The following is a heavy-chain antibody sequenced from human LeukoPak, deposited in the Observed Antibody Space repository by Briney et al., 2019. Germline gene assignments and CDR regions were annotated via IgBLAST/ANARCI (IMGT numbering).Heavy chain of an antibody. CDR2: ISSNGGST. J-gene: IGHJ4*02. CDR3: AGDPLVGVGELSSSYFDY. D-gene: IGHD3-10*01. Sequence: GGSLRLSCAASGFTFSSYAMHWVRQAPGKGLEYVSAISSNGGSTYYANSVKGRFTISRDNSKNTLYLQMGSLRAEDMAVYYCAGDPLVGVGELSSSYFDYWGQGTLVTVSS. V-gene: IGHV3-64*01. CDR1: GFTFSSYA.